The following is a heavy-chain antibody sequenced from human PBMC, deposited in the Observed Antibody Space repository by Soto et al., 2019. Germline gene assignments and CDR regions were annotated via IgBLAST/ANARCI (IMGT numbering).Heavy chain of an antibody. Sequence: QVQLVQSGAEVKKPGSSVKVSCKASGGTFSSYAISWVRKAPGQGLEWMGGIIPIFGTANYAQKFQGRVTITAEESTSTAYRELSSLRSEDTAVYYCARESRYCSGGSCYFLPGIDYWGQGTLVTVSS. CDR2: IIPIFGTA. J-gene: IGHJ4*02. CDR3: ARESRYCSGGSCYFLPGIDY. D-gene: IGHD2-15*01. V-gene: IGHV1-69*12. CDR1: GGTFSSYA.